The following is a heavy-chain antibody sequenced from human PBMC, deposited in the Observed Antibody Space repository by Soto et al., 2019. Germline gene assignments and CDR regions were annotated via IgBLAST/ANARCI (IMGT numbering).Heavy chain of an antibody. Sequence: GGSLRLSCAASGFTVSSNYMSWVRQAPGKGLEWVSVIYRGGSTYYADSVKGRFTNSRDNSSNTLYLQMNSLRAEDTAVYYCAGTYYFDSSAYYYVHFWGQGTLVTVSS. CDR3: AGTYYFDSSAYYYVHF. CDR1: GFTVSSNY. V-gene: IGHV3-53*01. CDR2: IYRGGST. D-gene: IGHD3-22*01. J-gene: IGHJ4*02.